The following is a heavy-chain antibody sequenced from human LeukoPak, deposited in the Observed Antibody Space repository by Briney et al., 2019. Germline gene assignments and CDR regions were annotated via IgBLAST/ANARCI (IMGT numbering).Heavy chain of an antibody. Sequence: GASVNVSCKASGGTFSSYAISWVRQAPGRGLEWMGWINAGNGNTKYSQKFQGRVTISRDTSASTVYMELSSLRSEDTAVYYCAREHDTLTGMSFDYWGQGTLVTVSS. V-gene: IGHV1-3*01. CDR1: GGTFSSYA. CDR3: AREHDTLTGMSFDY. J-gene: IGHJ4*02. CDR2: INAGNGNT. D-gene: IGHD3-9*01.